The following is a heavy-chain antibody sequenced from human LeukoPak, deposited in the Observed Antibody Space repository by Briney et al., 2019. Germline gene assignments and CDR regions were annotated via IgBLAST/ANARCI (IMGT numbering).Heavy chain of an antibody. D-gene: IGHD6-13*01. V-gene: IGHV3-30*18. J-gene: IGHJ4*02. Sequence: GGSLRLSCVTSGFTFSSYGMHWVRQVPGKGLEWVAVISYDAKSTYHVDSVKGRFTISRDNSKNTLYLQMNSLRAEDTAIYYCAKGAAIGIYANFDYWGQGTLVTVSS. CDR3: AKGAAIGIYANFDY. CDR1: GFTFSSYG. CDR2: ISYDAKST.